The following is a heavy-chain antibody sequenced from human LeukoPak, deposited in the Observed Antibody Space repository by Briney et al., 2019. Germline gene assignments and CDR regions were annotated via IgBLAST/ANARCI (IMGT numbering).Heavy chain of an antibody. CDR3: ARAYYSGSYSHPPLH. V-gene: IGHV3-48*04. CDR1: GFTFRSYS. D-gene: IGHD1-26*01. CDR2: ISSSGSTI. J-gene: IGHJ4*02. Sequence: GGSLRLFCAASGFTFRSYSMNWIRQAPGKGLVEVSDISSSGSTIYYADSVKGRFTISRDNAKNSLYLQMNSLRAEDTAVYYCARAYYSGSYSHPPLHWGQGTLVTVSS.